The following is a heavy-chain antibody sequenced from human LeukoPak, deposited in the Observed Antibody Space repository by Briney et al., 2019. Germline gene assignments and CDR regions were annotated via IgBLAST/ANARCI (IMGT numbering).Heavy chain of an antibody. Sequence: GGSLRLSCAASGFNFDDYAMHWVRQAPEQGLEWVSLISGDGDNIYYADSVKGRFTISRDNSENSLYLQMNSLGTEDTAIYYCAKDYDRTGYYFDYWGQGTLVTVSS. V-gene: IGHV3-43*02. J-gene: IGHJ4*02. CDR2: ISGDGDNI. CDR1: GFNFDDYA. CDR3: AKDYDRTGYYFDY. D-gene: IGHD3-22*01.